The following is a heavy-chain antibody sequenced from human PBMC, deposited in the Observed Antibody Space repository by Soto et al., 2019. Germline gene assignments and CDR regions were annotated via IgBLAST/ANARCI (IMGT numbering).Heavy chain of an antibody. V-gene: IGHV3-30*03. J-gene: IGHJ6*02. CDR2: ISYDGSNK. Sequence: GGSLRLSCAASGFTFSSYGMHWVRQAPGKGLEWVAVISYDGSNKYYADSVKGRFTISRDNSKNTLYLQMNSLRAEDTAVYYCDTQGPSMPFSLGYYGMDVWGQGTTVTVSS. D-gene: IGHD2-2*01. CDR1: GFTFSSYG. CDR3: DTQGPSMPFSLGYYGMDV.